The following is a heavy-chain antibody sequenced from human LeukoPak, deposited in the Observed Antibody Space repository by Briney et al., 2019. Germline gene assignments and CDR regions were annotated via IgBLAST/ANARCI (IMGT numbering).Heavy chain of an antibody. D-gene: IGHD4-11*01. Sequence: GGSLILSCAASGFTVSSNYMSWVRQAPGKGLEWVSVIYSGGSTYYADSEKGRFTISRDNSKNTLYLQMNSLRAEDTAVYYCARAKSKKPYYYGMDVWGQGTTVTVSS. CDR1: GFTVSSNY. V-gene: IGHV3-66*01. J-gene: IGHJ6*02. CDR2: IYSGGST. CDR3: ARAKSKKPYYYGMDV.